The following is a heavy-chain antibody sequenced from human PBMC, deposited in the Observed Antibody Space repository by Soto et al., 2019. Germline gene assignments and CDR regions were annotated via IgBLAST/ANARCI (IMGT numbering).Heavy chain of an antibody. CDR3: ARRGLDIVATIGYFDY. CDR1: GGSFSGYY. CDR2: INHSGST. V-gene: IGHV4-34*01. J-gene: IGHJ4*02. D-gene: IGHD5-12*01. Sequence: SETLSLTCAVYGGSFSGYYWSWIRQPPGKGLEWIGEINHSGSTNYNPSLKSRVTISVDTSKNQFSLKLSSVTAADTAVYYCARRGLDIVATIGYFDYWSQGTLVTVSS.